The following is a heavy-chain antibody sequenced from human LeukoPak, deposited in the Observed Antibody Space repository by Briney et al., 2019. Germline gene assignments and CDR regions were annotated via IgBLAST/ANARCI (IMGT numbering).Heavy chain of an antibody. D-gene: IGHD3-10*01. CDR2: IYYSGST. CDR1: GDSISSYY. J-gene: IGHJ5*02. CDR3: ARSPGSWFDP. V-gene: IGHV4-59*01. Sequence: SETLSLTCTVSGDSISSYYWSWIRQPPGKGLEWIGYIYYSGSTNYNPSLKSRVTISVDTSKNQFSLKLSSVTAADTAVYYCARSPGSWFDPWGQGTLVTVSS.